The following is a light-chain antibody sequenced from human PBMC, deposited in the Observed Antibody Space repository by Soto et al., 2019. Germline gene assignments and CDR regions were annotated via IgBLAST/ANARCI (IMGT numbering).Light chain of an antibody. V-gene: IGKV3-20*01. Sequence: NVLPQSPSTLSLSPGERATLSSRASQSVSSSYLAWYQQKPGQAPRLLIHGTSSRATGIPDRFSGSGSGTDFTLTISRLEPEDFAVYYCQQYGSWTFGQGTKVDI. CDR1: QSVSSSY. CDR3: QQYGSWT. J-gene: IGKJ1*01. CDR2: GTS.